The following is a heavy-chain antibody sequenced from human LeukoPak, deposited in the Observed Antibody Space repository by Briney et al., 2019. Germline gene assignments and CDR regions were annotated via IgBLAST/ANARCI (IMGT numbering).Heavy chain of an antibody. Sequence: PGGSLRLSCAASGFTFSRFSMNWVRQAPGEGLEWVSSISSSSSYIYYADSVKGRFTISRDNAKNSLYLQMNSLRAEDTAVYYCARDITPDYWGQGTLVTVSS. V-gene: IGHV3-21*01. CDR3: ARDITPDY. J-gene: IGHJ4*02. CDR1: GFTFSRFS. D-gene: IGHD1-14*01. CDR2: ISSSSSYI.